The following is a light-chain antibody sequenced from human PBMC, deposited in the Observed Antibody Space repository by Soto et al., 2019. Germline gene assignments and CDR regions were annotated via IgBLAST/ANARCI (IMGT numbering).Light chain of an antibody. CDR3: MQARQTPWT. CDR1: QSLLYSNGYNY. V-gene: IGKV2-28*01. CDR2: LGS. Sequence: DIVMTQNTLSLPVTPGEPASISCRSSQSLLYSNGYNYLDWYLQKPGQSPQLLIYLGSNRSSGVPDRFSGSGSGTDFTLKISRVEAEDVGVYYCMQARQTPWTFGQGTKVDIK. J-gene: IGKJ1*01.